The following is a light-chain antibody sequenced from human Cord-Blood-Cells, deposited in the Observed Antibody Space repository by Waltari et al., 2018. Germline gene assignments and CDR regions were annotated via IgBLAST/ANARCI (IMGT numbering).Light chain of an antibody. J-gene: IGKJ4*01. CDR3: QQSYSTPLT. CDR2: AAS. CDR1: QSISSY. Sequence: DIQMTQSPSSLSASVGDRVTITCRASQSISSYLNCYQQKPGKTPKLLIYAASSLQSGVPSRFSCSGSGTDFTLTISSLQPEDFATYYCQQSYSTPLTFGGGTKVEIK. V-gene: IGKV1-39*01.